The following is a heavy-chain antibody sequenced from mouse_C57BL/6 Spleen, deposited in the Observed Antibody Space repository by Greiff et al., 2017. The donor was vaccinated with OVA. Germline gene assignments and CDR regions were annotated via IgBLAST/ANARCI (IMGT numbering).Heavy chain of an antibody. J-gene: IGHJ3*01. CDR2: IYPRSGNT. D-gene: IGHD1-1*01. CDR3: AREGDYYGSSPWFAY. Sequence: VHLVESGAELARPGASVKLSCKASGYTFTSYGISWVKQRPGQGLEWIGEIYPRSGNTYYNEKFKGKATLTADKSSSTAYMELRSLTSEDSAVYFGAREGDYYGSSPWFAYWGQGTLVTVSA. V-gene: IGHV1-81*01. CDR1: GYTFTSYG.